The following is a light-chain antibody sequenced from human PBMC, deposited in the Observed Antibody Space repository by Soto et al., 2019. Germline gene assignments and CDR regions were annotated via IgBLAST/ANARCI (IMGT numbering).Light chain of an antibody. Sequence: EIVLTQSPATLSLSPGERATLSCRASQGVSSYLAWYQQKPGQAPRLLIYDASHRATGIPARFSGSGPGTDFTLTISSLEPEDFAVYYCHQRSNWPYTFGQGTKLEIK. CDR3: HQRSNWPYT. CDR2: DAS. CDR1: QGVSSY. V-gene: IGKV3D-11*01. J-gene: IGKJ2*01.